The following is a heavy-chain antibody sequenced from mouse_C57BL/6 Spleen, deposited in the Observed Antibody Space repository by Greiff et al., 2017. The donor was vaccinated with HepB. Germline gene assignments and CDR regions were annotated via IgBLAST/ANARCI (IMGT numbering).Heavy chain of an antibody. CDR2: INPNNGGT. CDR1: GYTFTDYN. V-gene: IGHV1-18*01. J-gene: IGHJ2*01. CDR3: ARGYYGRGDFDY. Sequence: EVKLEESGPELVKPGASVKIPCKASGYTFTDYNMDWVKQSHGKSLEWIGDINPNNGGTIYNQKFKGKATLTVDKSSSTAYMELRSLTSEDTAVYYCARGYYGRGDFDYWGQGTTLTVSS. D-gene: IGHD1-1*01.